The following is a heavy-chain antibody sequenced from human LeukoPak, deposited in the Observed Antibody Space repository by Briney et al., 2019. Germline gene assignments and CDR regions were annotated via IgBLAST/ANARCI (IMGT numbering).Heavy chain of an antibody. CDR2: ISAYNGNT. Sequence: ASVKVSCKASGYTFTSYGISWVRQAPGQGLEWMGWISAYNGNTNYAQKLQGRVTMTTDTSTSTAYMELRSLRSDDTAVYYCARDKHNWNYEGWFDPWGQGTLVTVSS. V-gene: IGHV1-18*01. J-gene: IGHJ5*02. CDR3: ARDKHNWNYEGWFDP. D-gene: IGHD1-7*01. CDR1: GYTFTSYG.